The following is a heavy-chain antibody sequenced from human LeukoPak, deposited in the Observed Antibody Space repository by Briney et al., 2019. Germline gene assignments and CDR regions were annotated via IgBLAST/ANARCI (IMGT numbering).Heavy chain of an antibody. V-gene: IGHV4-39*07. Sequence: PSETLSLTCTVPGGSISSSSYYWGWIRQPPGKGLEWIGSIYYSGSTYYNPSLKSRVTISVDTSKNQFSLKLSSVTAADTAVYYCARDQGSYDLGSWFDPWGQGTLVTVSS. J-gene: IGHJ5*02. CDR3: ARDQGSYDLGSWFDP. CDR2: IYYSGST. D-gene: IGHD5-12*01. CDR1: GGSISSSSYY.